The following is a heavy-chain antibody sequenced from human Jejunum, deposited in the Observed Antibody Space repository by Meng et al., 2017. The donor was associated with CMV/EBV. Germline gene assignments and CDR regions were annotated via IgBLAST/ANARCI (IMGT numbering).Heavy chain of an antibody. V-gene: IGHV3-74*01. J-gene: IGHJ4*02. CDR2: TNNAETST. CDR3: ATVFDY. CDR1: GLTFTKYW. Sequence: SCAASGLTFTKYWMHWVREAPGKGLVWVSGTNNAETSTYYADSVKGRFTISRDNAKNTLYLQMNSLRAEDTAVYYCATVFDYWGQGTLVTVSS. D-gene: IGHD4-17*01.